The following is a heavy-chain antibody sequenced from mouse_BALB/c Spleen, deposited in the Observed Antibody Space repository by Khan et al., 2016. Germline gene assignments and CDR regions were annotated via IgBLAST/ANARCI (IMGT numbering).Heavy chain of an antibody. CDR3: AGPHRLWSFAY. CDR1: GYTFTDYS. V-gene: IGHV9-2-1*01. J-gene: IGHJ3*01. D-gene: IGHD1-1*02. CDR2: INTETGEP. Sequence: QIQLVQSGPELKKPGETVKISCKASGYTFTDYSMHWVKQAPGTGLKWMGWINTETGEPTYADDFKGRFAFSLETSASTAYLQINNLKNEDTATXFCAGPHRLWSFAYWGQGTLVTVSA.